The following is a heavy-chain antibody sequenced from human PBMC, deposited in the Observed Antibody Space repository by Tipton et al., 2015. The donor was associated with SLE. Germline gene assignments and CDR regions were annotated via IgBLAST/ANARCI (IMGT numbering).Heavy chain of an antibody. V-gene: IGHV3-23*03. CDR3: ARGKDIVVARDAFDI. D-gene: IGHD2-15*01. Sequence: SLRLSCAASGFTFSSYALSWVRQAPGKGLEWVSVIYSGGSTYYGDSVKGRFTISRDNSKNQFSLKLSSVTAADTAVYYCARGKDIVVARDAFDIWGQGTMVTVSS. CDR2: IYSGGST. CDR1: GFTFSSYA. J-gene: IGHJ3*02.